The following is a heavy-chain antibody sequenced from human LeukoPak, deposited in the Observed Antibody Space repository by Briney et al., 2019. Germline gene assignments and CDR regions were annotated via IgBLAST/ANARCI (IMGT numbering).Heavy chain of an antibody. Sequence: ASVKVSCKASGYTFTGYYMHWVRQAPGQGLEWMGWINPSGGSTSYAQKFQGRVTMTRDTSTSTVYMEVSSLRSEDTAVYYCARDPDILTGYPHYYFDYWGQGTLVTVSS. CDR2: INPSGGST. D-gene: IGHD3-9*01. V-gene: IGHV1-46*01. J-gene: IGHJ4*02. CDR3: ARDPDILTGYPHYYFDY. CDR1: GYTFTGYY.